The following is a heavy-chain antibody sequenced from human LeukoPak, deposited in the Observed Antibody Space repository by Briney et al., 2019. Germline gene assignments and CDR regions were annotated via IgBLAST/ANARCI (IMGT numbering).Heavy chain of an antibody. CDR3: ARDVGLAARPPFGFDP. CDR2: IYYSGST. Sequence: PSETLSLACTVSGGSLSSYYWSWIRQPPGKGLEWIGYIYYSGSTNYNPSLKSRVTISVDTSKNQFSLKLSSVTAADTAVYYCARDVGLAARPPFGFDPWGQGTLVTVSS. J-gene: IGHJ5*02. V-gene: IGHV4-59*01. CDR1: GGSLSSYY. D-gene: IGHD6-6*01.